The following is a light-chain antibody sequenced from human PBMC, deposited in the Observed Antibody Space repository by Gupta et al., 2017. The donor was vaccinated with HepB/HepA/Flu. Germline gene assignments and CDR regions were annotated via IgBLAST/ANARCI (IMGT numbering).Light chain of an antibody. CDR1: QSVSRN. V-gene: IGKV3-15*01. CDR2: GAS. CDR3: QQYDGRPPLT. J-gene: IGKJ4*01. Sequence: ETLMTQSPATLSVSPEERVTLSCRASQSVSRNLAWYQKKPGQAPRLLIYGASTRATGIPARFIGSGSETEFTLTISSLQSEDFAVYYCQQYDGRPPLTFGGGTKVEIK.